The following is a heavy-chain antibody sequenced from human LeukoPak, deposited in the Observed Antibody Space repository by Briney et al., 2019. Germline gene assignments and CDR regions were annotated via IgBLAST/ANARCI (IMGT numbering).Heavy chain of an antibody. J-gene: IGHJ4*02. V-gene: IGHV1-69*04. CDR1: GGTFSSYA. D-gene: IGHD2-15*01. Sequence: AASVKVSCKASGGTFSSYAISWVRQAPGQGLEWMGRIIPILGIANYAQKFQGRVTITADKSTSTAYMELSGLRSEGTAVYYCARDSVDCSGGSCYHYWGQGTLVTVSS. CDR3: ARDSVDCSGGSCYHY. CDR2: IIPILGIA.